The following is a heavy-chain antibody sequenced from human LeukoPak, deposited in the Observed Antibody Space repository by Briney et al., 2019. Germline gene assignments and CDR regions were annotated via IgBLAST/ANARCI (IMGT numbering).Heavy chain of an antibody. Sequence: GGSLRLSCAASGFAFSSNWMHWVRQTPGKGLVWVSRINSGGSGTSYAASVEGRFTISRDNVKNTLYLQMDSLRAEDTAVYYCARDRGWIQHDIWGQGTMVTVSS. CDR2: INSGGSGT. CDR3: ARDRGWIQHDI. D-gene: IGHD5-18*01. J-gene: IGHJ3*02. V-gene: IGHV3-74*01. CDR1: GFAFSSNW.